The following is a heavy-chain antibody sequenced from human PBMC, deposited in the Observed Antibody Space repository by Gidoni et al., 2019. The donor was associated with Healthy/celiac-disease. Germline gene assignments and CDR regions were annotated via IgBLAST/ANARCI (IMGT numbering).Heavy chain of an antibody. CDR2: IIPIFGTA. D-gene: IGHD1-26*01. J-gene: IGHJ4*02. CDR1: GGTFSSYA. CDR3: VQDLVGAGPIDY. Sequence: QVQLVQSGAEVKKPGSSVKVSCKASGGTFSSYAIRWVRQAPGQGLEWMGGIIPIFGTANYAQKFQGRVTITADESTSTAYMELSSLRSEDTAVYYCVQDLVGAGPIDYWGQGTLVTRLL. V-gene: IGHV1-69*01.